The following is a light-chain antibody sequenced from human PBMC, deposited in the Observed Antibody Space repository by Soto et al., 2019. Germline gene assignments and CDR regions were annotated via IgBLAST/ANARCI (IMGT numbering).Light chain of an antibody. Sequence: QSALTQPRSVSGSPGQSVTISRTGTSSDVGGYNYVSWYQQHPGKAPKLMIYDVSKRPSGVPDRFSGSKSGNTASLTISGLQAEDEADYYCCSYAGSYTFSYVFGTGTKVTVL. CDR3: CSYAGSYTFSYV. CDR2: DVS. CDR1: SSDVGGYNY. V-gene: IGLV2-11*01. J-gene: IGLJ1*01.